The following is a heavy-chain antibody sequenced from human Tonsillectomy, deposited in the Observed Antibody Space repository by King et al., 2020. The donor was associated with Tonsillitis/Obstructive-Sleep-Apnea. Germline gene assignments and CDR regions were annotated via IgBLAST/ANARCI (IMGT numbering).Heavy chain of an antibody. CDR1: GYTFATYG. V-gene: IGHV1-18*01. J-gene: IGHJ3*02. CDR2: ISAKKANT. CDR3: ARDWDWNDGHDVFDI. Sequence: QLVQSGAEVKKPGASVKVSCKASGYTFATYGISWVRQAPGKGLEGMGWISAKKANTFYIQKFQGRATMTTETSTSTAYMELRSLRSDDTAVYYCARDWDWNDGHDVFDIWGQGTMVTVSS. D-gene: IGHD1-1*01.